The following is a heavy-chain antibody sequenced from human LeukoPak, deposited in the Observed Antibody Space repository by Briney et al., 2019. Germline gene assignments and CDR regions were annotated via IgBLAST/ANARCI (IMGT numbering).Heavy chain of an antibody. D-gene: IGHD5-12*01. Sequence: PGGSPRLSCAASGFLFSSFGMHWVRQAPGKGLEWVAFIHHDGITKFYGDSVRGRFTISRDNSRNTLYVQMDSLRNDDTAVYYCAKEAVVAPDLDVWGQGVLVSVSS. CDR3: AKEAVVAPDLDV. J-gene: IGHJ4*02. CDR2: IHHDGITK. CDR1: GFLFSSFG. V-gene: IGHV3-30*02.